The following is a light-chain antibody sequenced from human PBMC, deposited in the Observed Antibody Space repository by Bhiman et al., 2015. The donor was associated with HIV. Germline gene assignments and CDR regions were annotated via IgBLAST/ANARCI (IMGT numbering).Light chain of an antibody. Sequence: QSALTQPASVSGSPGQSITISCTGTSSDVGGYKYVSWFQQHPGKAPKLLIYDVSNRPSGVPDRFSGSKSGTSASLAITGLQAEDEADYYCQSYDSSLTRHVFGTGTKVTVL. CDR2: DVS. CDR1: SSDVGGYKY. V-gene: IGLV2-14*03. J-gene: IGLJ1*01. CDR3: QSYDSSLTRHV.